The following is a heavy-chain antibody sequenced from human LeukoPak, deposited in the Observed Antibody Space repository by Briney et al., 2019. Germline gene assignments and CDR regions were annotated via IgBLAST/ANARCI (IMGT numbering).Heavy chain of an antibody. Sequence: SETLSLTCTVSGGSISSYYWSWIRQPPGKGLEWIGYIYYSGSTNYNPSLKSRVTISVDTSKNQFSLKLSSVTAADTAVYYCARVSTDYGDSIDYWGHGTLVPVSS. D-gene: IGHD4-17*01. V-gene: IGHV4-59*01. CDR1: GGSISSYY. CDR3: ARVSTDYGDSIDY. CDR2: IYYSGST. J-gene: IGHJ4*01.